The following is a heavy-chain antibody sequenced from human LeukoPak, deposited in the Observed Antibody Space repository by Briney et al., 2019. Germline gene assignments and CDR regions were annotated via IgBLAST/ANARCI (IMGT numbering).Heavy chain of an antibody. D-gene: IGHD5-18*01. J-gene: IGHJ4*02. V-gene: IGHV1-2*02. CDR3: ARDPTAMVSFDY. Sequence: ASVKVSCKASGYTFTGYYMHWVRQAPGQGLEWMGWINPNSGGTNYAQKFQGRVTMTRDTSISTAYMELSRLRSDDTAVYYCARDPTAMVSFDYWGQGTLVTVSS. CDR2: INPNSGGT. CDR1: GYTFTGYY.